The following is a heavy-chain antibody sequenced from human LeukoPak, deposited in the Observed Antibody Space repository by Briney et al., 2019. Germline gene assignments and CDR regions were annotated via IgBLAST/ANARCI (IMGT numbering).Heavy chain of an antibody. CDR2: IYHSGST. V-gene: IGHV4-4*02. CDR3: ARLHGRGYRYYYMDV. J-gene: IGHJ6*03. CDR1: GGSISSSNW. Sequence: SETLSLTCAVSGGSISSSNWWSWVRQPPGKGLEWIGEIYHSGSTNYNPSLKSRVTISVDKSKNQFSLKLSSVTAADTAVYYCARLHGRGYRYYYMDVWGTGTTVTVSS. D-gene: IGHD5-12*01.